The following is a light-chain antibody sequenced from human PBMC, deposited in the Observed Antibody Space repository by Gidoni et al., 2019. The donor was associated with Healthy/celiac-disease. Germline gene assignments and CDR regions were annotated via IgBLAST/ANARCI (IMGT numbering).Light chain of an antibody. V-gene: IGKV3-15*01. Sequence: EIVMTQSPATLSGSPGERATRSCSASQSVSSNLAWYQQKPGQAPRLLIYGASTRATGIPARFSGSGSGTEFTLTISSLQSEDFAAYYCQQYNNWPPAFGQGTKVESK. CDR3: QQYNNWPPA. CDR1: QSVSSN. CDR2: GAS. J-gene: IGKJ1*01.